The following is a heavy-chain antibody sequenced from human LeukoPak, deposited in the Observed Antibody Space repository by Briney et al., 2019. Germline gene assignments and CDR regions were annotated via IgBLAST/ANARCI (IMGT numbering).Heavy chain of an antibody. Sequence: GSLRLSCAASGFTFSSYSMNWVRQAPGKGLEWVSSISSSSSYIYYADSVKGRFTISRDNAKNSLYLQMNSLRAEDTALYYCAKDSLGGYSSSWYYFDYWGQGTLVTVSS. CDR1: GFTFSSYS. CDR3: AKDSLGGYSSSWYYFDY. J-gene: IGHJ4*02. CDR2: ISSSSSYI. D-gene: IGHD6-13*01. V-gene: IGHV3-21*04.